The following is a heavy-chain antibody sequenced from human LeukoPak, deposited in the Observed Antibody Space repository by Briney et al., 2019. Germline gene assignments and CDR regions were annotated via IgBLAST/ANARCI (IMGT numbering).Heavy chain of an antibody. J-gene: IGHJ4*02. CDR2: ISGSGGST. Sequence: HPGGSLRLSCAASGFTFSSYAMSWVRQAPGKGLEWVSAISGSGGSTYYADSVKGRFTISRDNSKNTLYLQMNSLRAEDTAVYYCAKARSAVRGVIGYFDYWGQGTLVTVSS. D-gene: IGHD3-10*01. CDR3: AKARSAVRGVIGYFDY. CDR1: GFTFSSYA. V-gene: IGHV3-23*01.